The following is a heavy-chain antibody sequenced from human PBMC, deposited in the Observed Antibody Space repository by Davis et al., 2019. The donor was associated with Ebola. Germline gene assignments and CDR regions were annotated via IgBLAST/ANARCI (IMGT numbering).Heavy chain of an antibody. V-gene: IGHV5-51*01. J-gene: IGHJ4*02. CDR2: IYPGDSDT. CDR3: ARQEWELLRYFDY. CDR1: GYSFTSYW. D-gene: IGHD1-26*01. Sequence: GGSLRLSCRGSGYSFTSYWIGWVRQMPGKGLAWMGIIYPGDSDTRYSPSFPGQVTISADKSISTAYLQWSSLKASDTAMYYCARQEWELLRYFDYWGQGTLVTVSS.